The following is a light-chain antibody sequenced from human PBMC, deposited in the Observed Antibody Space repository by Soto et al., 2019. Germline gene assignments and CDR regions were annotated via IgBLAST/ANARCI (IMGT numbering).Light chain of an antibody. CDR3: QQYNNWPRWA. CDR1: QSVSNN. V-gene: IGKV3-15*01. J-gene: IGKJ1*01. Sequence: EIVMTQSPATLSVSPGERATLSCRASQSVSNNLAWYQQKHGQAPRLLFYGASTRATGIPARFSGSGSGTEFTLTISSLQSEDLAVYFCQQYNNWPRWAFGPGTKVDIK. CDR2: GAS.